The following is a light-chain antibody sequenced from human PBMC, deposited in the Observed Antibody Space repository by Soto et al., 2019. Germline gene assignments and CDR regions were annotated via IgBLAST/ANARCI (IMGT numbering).Light chain of an antibody. CDR3: SSYTSSSTHV. CDR2: DVS. CDR1: SSDVGAYTF. J-gene: IGLJ1*01. V-gene: IGLV2-14*03. Sequence: QSALTQPASVSGSLGQSITISCTGTSSDVGAYTFVSRYQQHPDKVPKLMIFDVSRRPSGVSDRFSGSKSGNTASLTISGLQPEDEADYYCSSYTSSSTHVFGSGTKLSVL.